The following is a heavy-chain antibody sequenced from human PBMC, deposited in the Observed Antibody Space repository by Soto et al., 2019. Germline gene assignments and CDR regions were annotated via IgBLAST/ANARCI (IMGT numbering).Heavy chain of an antibody. CDR2: IYDSGST. D-gene: IGHD2-2*03. CDR3: ARRGWINYYFYGMDV. Sequence: QVQLQESGPGLVKPSETLSLTCTVSGGSVSSGSYYWSWIRQPPGKVLEWIGYIYDSGSTNYNPSPKSRVTISVDTSKNQFSLMLSSVTAADTAVYYCARRGWINYYFYGMDVWGQGTTVTVSS. J-gene: IGHJ6*02. V-gene: IGHV4-61*01. CDR1: GGSVSSGSYY.